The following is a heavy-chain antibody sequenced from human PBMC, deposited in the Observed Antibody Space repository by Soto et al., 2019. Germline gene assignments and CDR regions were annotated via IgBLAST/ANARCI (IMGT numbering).Heavy chain of an antibody. CDR2: ISYSGST. CDR1: SDTTSSYC. V-gene: IGHV4-59*01. CDR3: ARGTSWQLLFDY. Sequence: PSETLALTWTGSSDTTSSYCFCWTRQPPGKRLEWIGYISYSGSTDYNPSLKSRVTISGDASKNQFSLKVSSVTAADRAVYYCARGTSWQLLFDYWGQGTLVTVS. D-gene: IGHD6-13*01. J-gene: IGHJ4*02.